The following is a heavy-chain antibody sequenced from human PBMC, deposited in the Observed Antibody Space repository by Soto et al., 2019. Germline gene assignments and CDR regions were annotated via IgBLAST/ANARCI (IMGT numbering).Heavy chain of an antibody. D-gene: IGHD4-17*01. J-gene: IGHJ6*02. V-gene: IGHV3-23*01. CDR2: ITDSGGST. Sequence: VGSLRLSCAASGFTFGSYAMNWVRQAPGKGLEWVASITDSGGSTFYAESVKGRFTVSRDNSQSTLYLQLNSLTADDTAVYYCAKDIYGDFVLRFYFYGMDVWGQGTTVTVS. CDR3: AKDIYGDFVLRFYFYGMDV. CDR1: GFTFGSYA.